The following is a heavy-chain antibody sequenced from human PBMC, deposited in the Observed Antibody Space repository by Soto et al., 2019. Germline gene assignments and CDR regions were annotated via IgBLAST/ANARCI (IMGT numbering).Heavy chain of an antibody. D-gene: IGHD3-10*01. J-gene: IGHJ4*02. CDR2: IIPLFGTE. Sequence: SVKVSCKASGGSFSTYAINWLRQAPGQGLEWMGGIIPLFGTENYAQNFQDRFTFTADKSTTTAYMEVRSLTSEDTAVYYCARGKYYYHYYFDYWGQGTLVTVSS. V-gene: IGHV1-69*06. CDR3: ARGKYYYHYYFDY. CDR1: GGSFSTYA.